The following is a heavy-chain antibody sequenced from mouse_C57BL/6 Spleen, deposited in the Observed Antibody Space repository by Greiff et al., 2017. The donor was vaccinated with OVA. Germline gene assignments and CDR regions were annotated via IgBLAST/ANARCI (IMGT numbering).Heavy chain of an antibody. V-gene: IGHV5-4*01. J-gene: IGHJ1*03. CDR1: GFTFSSYA. D-gene: IGHD1-1*01. CDR3: AGEGYYGRSYGYFDV. CDR2: ISDGGSYT. Sequence: EVQGVESGGGLVKPGGSLKLSCAASGFTFSSYAMSWVRQTPEKRLEWVATISDGGSYTYYPDNVQGRFTISRDNAKNNLYLQMSHLKSEDTAMYYCAGEGYYGRSYGYFDVWGTGTTVTVSS.